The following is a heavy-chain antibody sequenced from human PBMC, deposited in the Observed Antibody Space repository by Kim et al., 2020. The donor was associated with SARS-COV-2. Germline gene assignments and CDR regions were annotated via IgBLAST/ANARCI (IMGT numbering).Heavy chain of an antibody. CDR1: GYMFTSYG. D-gene: IGHD3-3*02. J-gene: IGHJ6*02. Sequence: ASVKVSCKASGYMFTSYGISWVRQAPGQGLEWLGWISGYNGNTEYARNLQGRLTTTTDTATNTAYMELRSLRSDDTAVYYCARDWPSISMARGGSTTLLPDCRGMDVWGHGTTVTVSS. CDR3: ARDWPSISMARGGSTTLLPDCRGMDV. CDR2: ISGYNGNT. V-gene: IGHV1-18*01.